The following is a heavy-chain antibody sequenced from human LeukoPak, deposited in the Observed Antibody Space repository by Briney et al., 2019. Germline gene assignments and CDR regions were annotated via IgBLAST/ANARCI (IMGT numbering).Heavy chain of an antibody. D-gene: IGHD6-13*01. CDR1: GGSISSGDYY. CDR3: AYSSSWENTPFDY. V-gene: IGHV4-30-4*01. CDR2: IYYSGST. Sequence: SQTLSLTCTVSGGSISSGDYYWSWIRQPPGKGLEWIGYIYYSGSTYYNPSLKSRVTISVDTSKNQFSLKLSSVTAADTAVYYCAYSSSWENTPFDYRGQGTLVTVSS. J-gene: IGHJ4*02.